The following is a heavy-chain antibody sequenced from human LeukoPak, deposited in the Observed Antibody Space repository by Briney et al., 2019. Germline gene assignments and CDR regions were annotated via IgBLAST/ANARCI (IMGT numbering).Heavy chain of an antibody. CDR3: ARANALYCSSTSCLFDY. CDR2: INPNSGGT. J-gene: IGHJ4*02. Sequence: GASVKVSCKASGYTFTRYYMHWVRQAPGQGREWMAWINPNSGGTYYAQNFHDRITMTRDTSISTAYMELSRLRSDDTAIYYCARANALYCSSTSCLFDYWGQGTLVTVSS. D-gene: IGHD2-2*01. V-gene: IGHV1-2*02. CDR1: GYTFTRYY.